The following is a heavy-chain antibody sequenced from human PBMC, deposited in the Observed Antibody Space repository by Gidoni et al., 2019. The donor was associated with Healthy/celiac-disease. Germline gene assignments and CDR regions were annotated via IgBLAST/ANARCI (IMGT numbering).Heavy chain of an antibody. CDR3: ARDHYYDSSGLEY. CDR2: RWDDGSNK. V-gene: IGHV3-33*01. Sequence: QVQLVESGGGVVQPGRSLRLSCAASGFTFSSYGMHWVRQAPGKGLEWVAVRWDDGSNKDYADSVKGRFTISRDNSKNTLYLQMNSLRAEDTAVYYCARDHYYDSSGLEYWGQGTLVTVSS. J-gene: IGHJ4*02. D-gene: IGHD3-22*01. CDR1: GFTFSSYG.